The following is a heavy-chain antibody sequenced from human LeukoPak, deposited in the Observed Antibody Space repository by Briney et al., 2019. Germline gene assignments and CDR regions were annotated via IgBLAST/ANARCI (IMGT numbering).Heavy chain of an antibody. J-gene: IGHJ6*03. CDR2: INQDGSEK. Sequence: PGGSLRLSCAAPGFTFSYYWMSWVRQAPGRGLEWVANINQDGSEKHYVASVKGRFTISTDNAKNSLYLQMNSLRAEDTAVYYCAREECFGSRCYSSNPTWYFYYMDVXGKGTTVTVSS. CDR3: AREECFGSRCYSSNPTWYFYYMDV. V-gene: IGHV3-7*01. D-gene: IGHD2-15*01. CDR1: GFTFSYYW.